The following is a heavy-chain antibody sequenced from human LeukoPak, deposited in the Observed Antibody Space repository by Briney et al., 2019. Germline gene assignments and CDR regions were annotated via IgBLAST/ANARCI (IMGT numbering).Heavy chain of an antibody. CDR3: ARQESSSSWYLSSLYYYYGMDV. J-gene: IGHJ6*02. Sequence: GASVKVSCMASGYTFTSYGISWVRQAPGQGLEWMGWISAYNGNTNYAQKLQGRVTMTTDTSTSTAYMELRSLRSDDTAVYYCARQESSSSWYLSSLYYYYGMDVWAKGPRSPSP. CDR1: GYTFTSYG. CDR2: ISAYNGNT. D-gene: IGHD6-13*01. V-gene: IGHV1-18*01.